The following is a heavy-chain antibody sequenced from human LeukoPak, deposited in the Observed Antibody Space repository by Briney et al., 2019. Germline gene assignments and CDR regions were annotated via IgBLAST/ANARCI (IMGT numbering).Heavy chain of an antibody. V-gene: IGHV4-59*01. CDR1: GGSISSYY. CDR3: ARTYGSSGLGYFDL. D-gene: IGHD6-13*01. CDR2: IYYSGST. Sequence: SETLSLTCTVSGGSISSYYWSWIRQPPGKGLEWIGYIYYSGSTNYSPSLKGRLTISVDTSKNQFSLKLSSVTAADTAVYCCARTYGSSGLGYFDLWGRGTLVTVSS. J-gene: IGHJ2*01.